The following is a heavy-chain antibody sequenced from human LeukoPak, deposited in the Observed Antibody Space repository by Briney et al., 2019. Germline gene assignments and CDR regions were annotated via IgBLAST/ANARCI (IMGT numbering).Heavy chain of an antibody. V-gene: IGHV4-38-2*02. CDR3: ARQWFRGYSGYGRVDY. CDR2: IYHSGST. D-gene: IGHD5-12*01. CDR1: GYSISSGFY. Sequence: SETLSLTCTVSGYSISSGFYWGWIRQPPGKGLECIGSIYHSGSTNYNPSLKSRVTISVDTSKNQFSLKLSSVTAADTAVYYCARQWFRGYSGYGRVDYWGQGTLVTVSS. J-gene: IGHJ4*02.